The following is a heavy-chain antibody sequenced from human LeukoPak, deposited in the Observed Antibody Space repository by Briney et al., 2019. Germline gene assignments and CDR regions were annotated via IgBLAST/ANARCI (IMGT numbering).Heavy chain of an antibody. V-gene: IGHV3-21*01. J-gene: IGHJ4*02. CDR2: ISSSSSYI. CDR1: GFTFSSYS. CDR3: WIWFGELLPPYFDY. D-gene: IGHD3-10*01. Sequence: GGSLRLSCAASGFTFSSYSMNWVRQAPGKGLEWVSSISSSSSYIYYADSVKGRFTISRDNAKNSLYLQMNSLRAEDTAVYYCWIWFGELLPPYFDYWGQGTLVTVSS.